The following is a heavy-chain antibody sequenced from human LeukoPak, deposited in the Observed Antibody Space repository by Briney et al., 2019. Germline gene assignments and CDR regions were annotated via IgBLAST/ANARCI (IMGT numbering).Heavy chain of an antibody. Sequence: SQTLSLTCTVSGGSISSGGYYRSWIRHHPGKGLEWIGYIYYSGSTYYNPSLKSRVTISVDTSKNQFSLKLSSVTAADTAVYYCARAVVGATGNFDYWGQGTLVTVSS. D-gene: IGHD1-26*01. J-gene: IGHJ4*02. CDR2: IYYSGST. V-gene: IGHV4-31*03. CDR3: ARAVVGATGNFDY. CDR1: GGSISSGGYY.